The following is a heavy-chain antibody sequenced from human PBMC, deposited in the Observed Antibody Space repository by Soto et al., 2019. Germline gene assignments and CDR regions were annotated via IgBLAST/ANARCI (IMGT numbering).Heavy chain of an antibody. J-gene: IGHJ5*02. Sequence: PSETLSLTCTVSGGSISSHYWSWIRQPPGKGLEWIGYIYYSGSTNYNPSLKSRLTISVATSKSQFSLNLRSVTAADTAVYYCARDLGSTVSGNWYDPWGQGTLVTVSS. D-gene: IGHD4-17*01. CDR2: IYYSGST. CDR1: GGSISSHY. V-gene: IGHV4-59*11. CDR3: ARDLGSTVSGNWYDP.